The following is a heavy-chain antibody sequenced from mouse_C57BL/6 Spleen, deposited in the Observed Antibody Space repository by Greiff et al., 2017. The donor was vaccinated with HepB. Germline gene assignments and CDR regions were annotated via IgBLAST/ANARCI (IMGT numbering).Heavy chain of an antibody. CDR2: ISYDGSN. D-gene: IGHD2-3*01. Sequence: EVQLVESGPGLVKPSQSLSLTCSVTGYSITSGYYWNWIRQFPGNKLEWMGYISYDGSNNYNPSLKNRISITRDTSKNQFFLKLNSVTTEDTATYYCAREGYYHYWYFDVWGTGTTVTVSS. J-gene: IGHJ1*03. CDR1: GYSITSGYY. CDR3: AREGYYHYWYFDV. V-gene: IGHV3-6*01.